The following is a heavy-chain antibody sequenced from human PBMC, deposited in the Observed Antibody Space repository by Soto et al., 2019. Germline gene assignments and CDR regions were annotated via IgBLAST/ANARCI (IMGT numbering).Heavy chain of an antibody. J-gene: IGHJ4*02. V-gene: IGHV3-23*01. CDR2: ISASGGST. CDR1: GFMFDSYG. D-gene: IGHD4-17*01. CDR3: ARAQITDNGDFFDN. Sequence: GGSLRLSCAASGFMFDSYGMNWVRQAPGKGPEWVSGISASGGSTHYADSVKGRFIISRDNSNHTVHVQMNNLRVEDSAVYYCARAQITDNGDFFDNWGQGTLVTVSS.